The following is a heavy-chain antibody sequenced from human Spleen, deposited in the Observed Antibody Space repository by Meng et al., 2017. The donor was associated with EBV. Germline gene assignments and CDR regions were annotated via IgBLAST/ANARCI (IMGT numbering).Heavy chain of an antibody. D-gene: IGHD2-15*01. J-gene: IGHJ5*02. V-gene: IGHV4-34*01. CDR1: GGSFSCFY. CDR3: ARGVQVAWRFDP. Sequence: QVQLQQWGARLLEPSATLSLTCAVSGGSFSCFYWGWIRQPPGKGLEWIGEINHSGSTNYNPSLKSRVTISIDTSKNQFSLRLNSVTAADTAVYYCARGVQVAWRFDPWGQGTLVTVSS. CDR2: INHSGST.